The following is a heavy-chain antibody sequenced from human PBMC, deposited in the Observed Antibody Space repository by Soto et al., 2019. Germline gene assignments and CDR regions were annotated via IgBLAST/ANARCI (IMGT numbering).Heavy chain of an antibody. V-gene: IGHV1-24*01. Sequence: ASVKVSCKVSGYTLTELSMHWVRQAPGKGLEWMGGFDPEDGETIYAQKFQGRVTMTEDTSTDTAYMELSSLRSEDTAVYYCATASSPPPGDLLFDYWGQGTLVTVSS. CDR1: GYTLTELS. J-gene: IGHJ4*02. CDR3: ATASSPPPGDLLFDY. CDR2: FDPEDGET. D-gene: IGHD2-2*01.